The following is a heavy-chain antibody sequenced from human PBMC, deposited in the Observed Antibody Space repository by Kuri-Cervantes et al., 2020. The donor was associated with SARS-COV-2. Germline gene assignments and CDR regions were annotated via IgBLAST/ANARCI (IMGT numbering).Heavy chain of an antibody. V-gene: IGHV3-21*01. CDR2: ISSSSSYI. CDR1: GFTFSSYS. CDR3: ARVYEYVRLAWGMDV. D-gene: IGHD2/OR15-2a*01. J-gene: IGHJ6*02. Sequence: ETLSLTCAASGFTFSSYSMNWVRQAPGKGLQWVSSISSSSSYIYYADSVKGRFTISSDNAKNSLYLQMNSLRAEDTAVYYCARVYEYVRLAWGMDVWGQGTTVTVSS.